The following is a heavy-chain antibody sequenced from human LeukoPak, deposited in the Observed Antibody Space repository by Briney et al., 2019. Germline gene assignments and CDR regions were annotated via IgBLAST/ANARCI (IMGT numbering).Heavy chain of an antibody. V-gene: IGHV3-23*01. J-gene: IGHJ4*02. CDR1: GVTLCLPG. CDR3: TKVLWGLTLLSSDY. Sequence: GGGLRLSCSAPGVTLCLPGLNWGRPGPGEGVGWGSTVSGSGGSTYYADSVKGRFTISRDNSKNTLFLQMNSLRAEDTALYYCTKVLWGLTLLSSDYWGQGTLVTVSS. CDR2: VSGSGGST. D-gene: IGHD2-21*01.